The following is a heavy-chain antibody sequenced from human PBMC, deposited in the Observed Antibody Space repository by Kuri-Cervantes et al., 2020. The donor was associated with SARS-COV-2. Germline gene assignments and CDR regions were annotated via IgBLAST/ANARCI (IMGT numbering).Heavy chain of an antibody. J-gene: IGHJ5*02. CDR2: INPNSGGT. Sequence: ASVKVSCKASGYTFTGYYMHWVRQAPGQGLERMGWINPNSGGTNYAQKFQGRVTMTRDTSISTAYMELSRLRSDDTAVYYCARERYDYVWGTDTGWFDPWGQGTLVTVSS. CDR3: ARERYDYVWGTDTGWFDP. D-gene: IGHD3-16*01. V-gene: IGHV1-2*02. CDR1: GYTFTGYY.